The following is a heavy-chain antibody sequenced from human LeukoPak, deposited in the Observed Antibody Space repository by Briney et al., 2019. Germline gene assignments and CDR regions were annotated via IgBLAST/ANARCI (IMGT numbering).Heavy chain of an antibody. V-gene: IGHV3-23*01. CDR1: GFTFRDAA. Sequence: GGSLRLSCAVSGFTFRDAAMTLVRPVPGDGLEWVSLISSSGNNAYYADSVKGRFTISRDNSKDTLSLQMNSLRVEDTAIYYCAKDIQLSTWGLGTMVTVSS. J-gene: IGHJ3*01. CDR2: ISSSGNNA. CDR3: AKDIQLST. D-gene: IGHD5-24*01.